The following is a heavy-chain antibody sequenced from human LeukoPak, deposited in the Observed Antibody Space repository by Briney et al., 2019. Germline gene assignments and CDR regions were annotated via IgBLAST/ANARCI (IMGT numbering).Heavy chain of an antibody. CDR1: GFTFSSYA. Sequence: GGSLRLSCAASGFTFSSYAMSWVRQAPGKGLEWVSAISGSGGSTYYADSVKGRFTISRDNSKNTLYLQMSSLRAEDTAVYYCAKVGRSGWYQGYWGQGTLVTVSS. D-gene: IGHD6-19*01. J-gene: IGHJ4*02. V-gene: IGHV3-23*01. CDR2: ISGSGGST. CDR3: AKVGRSGWYQGY.